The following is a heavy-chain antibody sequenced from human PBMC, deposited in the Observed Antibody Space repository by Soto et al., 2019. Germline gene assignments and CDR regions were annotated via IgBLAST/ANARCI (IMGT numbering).Heavy chain of an antibody. CDR1: GDSVSSNSAA. CDR3: ARAVVIAAAGDWDFDY. D-gene: IGHD6-13*01. J-gene: IGHJ4*02. V-gene: IGHV6-1*01. Sequence: SETLSLTCAISGDSVSSNSAAWNWIRQSPSRGLEWLGRTYYRSKWYNDYAVSVKSRITINPDTSKNQFSLQLNSVTPEDTAVYYCARAVVIAAAGDWDFDYWGQGTLVTVSS. CDR2: TYYRSKWYN.